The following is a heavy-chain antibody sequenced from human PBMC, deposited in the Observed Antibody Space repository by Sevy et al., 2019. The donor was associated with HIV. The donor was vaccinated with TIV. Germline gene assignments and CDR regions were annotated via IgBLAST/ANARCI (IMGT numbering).Heavy chain of an antibody. CDR3: ARGDLTTVLPVDD. CDR2: IWYDGSKK. J-gene: IGHJ4*02. Sequence: GGSLRLSCAASGFIFGDHVIHWVRQAPGKGLEWVASIWYDGSKKYYADSVKGRFTISRDNSKNTLYLEMNNLRVEDKGLYYCARGDLTTVLPVDDWGQGTLVTVSS. V-gene: IGHV3-33*01. D-gene: IGHD4-17*01. CDR1: GFIFGDHV.